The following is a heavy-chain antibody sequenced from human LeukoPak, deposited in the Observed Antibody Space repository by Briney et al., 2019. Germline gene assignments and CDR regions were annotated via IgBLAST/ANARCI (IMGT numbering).Heavy chain of an antibody. V-gene: IGHV1-18*01. CDR2: ISAYNGNT. CDR3: ARAEWITIFGVVIKDWFDP. Sequence: ASVKVSCKASGYTFTSYGISWVRQAPGQGLEWMGWISAYNGNTNYAQKLQGRVTMTTDTSTSTAYMELRSLRSEDTAVYYCARAEWITIFGVVIKDWFDPWGQGTLVTVSS. D-gene: IGHD3-3*01. J-gene: IGHJ5*02. CDR1: GYTFTSYG.